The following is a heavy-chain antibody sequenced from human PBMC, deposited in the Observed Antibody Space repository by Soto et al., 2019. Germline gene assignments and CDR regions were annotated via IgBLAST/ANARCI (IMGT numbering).Heavy chain of an antibody. V-gene: IGHV3-30-3*01. CDR1: GLCLCRWS. J-gene: IGHJ4*02. Sequence: GGSISLDRAACGLCLCRWSMHRDRQAPGKGLEWVAVISYDGSNKYYADSVKGRFTISRDNSKHTLYLQVNSLRAEDTAVYYCARNPVANYYFDYWGQGTLVTVSS. D-gene: IGHD5-12*01. CDR2: ISYDGSNK. CDR3: ARNPVANYYFDY.